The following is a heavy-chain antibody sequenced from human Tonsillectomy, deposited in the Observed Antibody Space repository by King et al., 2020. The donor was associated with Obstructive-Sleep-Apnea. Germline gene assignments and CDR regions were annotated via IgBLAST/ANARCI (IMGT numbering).Heavy chain of an antibody. Sequence: VQLVESGGGLFKPGGSLRLSCAASGFTFSRYTMNWVRQAPGKGLEWVSSISSSGTYIHYADSVKGRFTISRDNAENSLYLQMKSRRAEDTAVYYCARVYYDILTGYGGYADYWGQGTLVTVSS. D-gene: IGHD3-9*01. J-gene: IGHJ4*02. V-gene: IGHV3-21*01. CDR1: GFTFSRYT. CDR2: ISSSGTYI. CDR3: ARVYYDILTGYGGYADY.